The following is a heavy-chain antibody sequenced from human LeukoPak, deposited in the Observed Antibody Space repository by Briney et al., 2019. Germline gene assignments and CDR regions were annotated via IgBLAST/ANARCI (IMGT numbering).Heavy chain of an antibody. CDR2: ISWNSGSI. CDR3: AKSYYYGSGSLGDYFDY. CDR1: GFTFDDYA. J-gene: IGHJ4*02. V-gene: IGHV3-9*01. Sequence: GRSLRLSCAASGFTFDDYAMHWVRQAPGKGLEWVSGISWNSGSIGYADSVKGRFTISRDNAKNSLYLQMNSLRAEDTALYYCAKSYYYGSGSLGDYFDYRGQGTLVTVSS. D-gene: IGHD3-10*01.